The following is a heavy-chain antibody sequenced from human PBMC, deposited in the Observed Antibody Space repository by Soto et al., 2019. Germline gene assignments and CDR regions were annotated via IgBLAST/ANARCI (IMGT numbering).Heavy chain of an antibody. CDR1: GGSISGYY. CDR3: ARDLWGYCGTDCYPLDV. J-gene: IGHJ6*02. V-gene: IGHV4-59*01. Sequence: PPETLSLTCTVSGGSISGYYWSWIRQPPGKGLEWIGYMYNTGSTVYNPSFKSRVTISVDTSKNQFSLKLNSVTAADTAVYYCARDLWGYCGTDCYPLDVWGQGTTVTVSS. CDR2: MYNTGST. D-gene: IGHD2-21*02.